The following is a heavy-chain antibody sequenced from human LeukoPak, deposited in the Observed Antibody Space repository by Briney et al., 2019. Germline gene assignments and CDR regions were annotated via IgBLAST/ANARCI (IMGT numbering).Heavy chain of an antibody. D-gene: IGHD6-19*01. V-gene: IGHV3-23*01. CDR3: ARDLTSSGYSSGSYYNYYGMDV. Sequence: GGSLRLSCAASGFTFSSYAMSWVRQAPGKGLEWVSGISGSGGSTYYADSVKGRFTISRDNSGTTLYLQMNSLRAEDTAVYYCARDLTSSGYSSGSYYNYYGMDVWGQGTTVTVSS. CDR2: ISGSGGST. J-gene: IGHJ6*02. CDR1: GFTFSSYA.